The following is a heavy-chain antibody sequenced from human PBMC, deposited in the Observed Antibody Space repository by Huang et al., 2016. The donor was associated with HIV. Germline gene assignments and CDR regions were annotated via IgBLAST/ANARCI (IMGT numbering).Heavy chain of an antibody. CDR2: INHNGKS. J-gene: IGHJ4*02. CDR3: ARGFNYYASDNLGVYYFDS. Sequence: QVQLKQWGAGLLKPSETLSLTCAVYGGAFRGSSWTWFRQFPETGLEWIGDINHNGKSIYNPSLSARVTISTDTSKNHFSLHLTSVTAADTALYYCARGFNYYASDNLGVYYFDSWGLGTLVTVSP. V-gene: IGHV4-34*02. CDR1: GGAFRGSS. D-gene: IGHD3-10*01.